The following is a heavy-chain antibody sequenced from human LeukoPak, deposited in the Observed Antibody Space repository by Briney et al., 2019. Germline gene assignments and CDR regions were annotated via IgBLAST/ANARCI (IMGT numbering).Heavy chain of an antibody. CDR3: TRNGFSSGLDY. D-gene: IGHD6-19*01. CDR2: ISSSGSTR. V-gene: IGHV3-48*03. J-gene: IGHJ4*02. CDR1: GFTFSSYE. Sequence: GGSLRLSCAASGFTFSSYEMNWVRQAPGKVLEWVSYISSSGSTRYYADSVKGRFTISRDDAKNSLYLQMNSLRAEDTAVYYCTRNGFSSGLDYWGQGTLVTVSS.